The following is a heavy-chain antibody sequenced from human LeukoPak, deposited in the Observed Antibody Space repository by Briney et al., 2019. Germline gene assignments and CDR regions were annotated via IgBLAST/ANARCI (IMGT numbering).Heavy chain of an antibody. CDR1: GYTFTSYA. J-gene: IGHJ4*02. CDR2: INAGNGDT. Sequence: APVKVSCKASGYTFTSYAIHWVRQAPGQRLEWMGWINAGNGDTKYSQKFQGRVTITRDTSASTAYMELSSLRSEDTAVYYCAREGFYCTTTNCYNDYWGQGTLVTVSS. CDR3: AREGFYCTTTNCYNDY. D-gene: IGHD2-2*02. V-gene: IGHV1-3*01.